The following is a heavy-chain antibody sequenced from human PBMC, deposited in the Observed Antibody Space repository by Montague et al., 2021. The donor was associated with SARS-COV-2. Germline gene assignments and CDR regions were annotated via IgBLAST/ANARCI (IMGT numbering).Heavy chain of an antibody. CDR3: ARTFDVFKHDN. CDR1: GGSLSGYY. V-gene: IGHV4-34*12. CDR2: IVHTGTT. J-gene: IGHJ4*02. Sequence: SETRSLTCAVYGGSLSGYYWSWIRQFPGKGLEWIGEIVHTGTTKYSPSLESRVTMSIDTSKKQFSLNLTSMTAADTAVYYCARTFDVFKHDNWGQGTLVAVSS. D-gene: IGHD3-10*02.